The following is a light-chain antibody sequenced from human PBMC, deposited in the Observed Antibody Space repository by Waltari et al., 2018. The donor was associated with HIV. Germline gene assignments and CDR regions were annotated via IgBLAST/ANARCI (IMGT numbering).Light chain of an antibody. CDR1: QSVSNN. Sequence: EIVMTQSPATLSVSPGDRVTLSCRASQSVSNNLAWYQQKPGQSTRLLIYGASTRATGIPVTFSGRGSGTEFTLTISSLQSEDFAIYYCQQYNDWPLTFGGGTKVDI. CDR3: QQYNDWPLT. J-gene: IGKJ4*01. CDR2: GAS. V-gene: IGKV3-15*01.